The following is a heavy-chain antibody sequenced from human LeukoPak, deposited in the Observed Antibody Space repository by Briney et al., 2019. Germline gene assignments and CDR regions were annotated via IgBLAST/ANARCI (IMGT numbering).Heavy chain of an antibody. J-gene: IGHJ2*01. D-gene: IGHD4-23*01. CDR1: GYTFTGYY. V-gene: IGHV1-2*02. CDR3: ARDYGGNSQRYFDL. Sequence: GASVKVSCKASGYTFTGYYMHWVRQAPGQGPEWMGWINPNSGGTNYAQKFQGRVTMTRDTSISTAYMELSGLRSDDTAVYYCARDYGGNSQRYFDLWGRGTLVTVSS. CDR2: INPNSGGT.